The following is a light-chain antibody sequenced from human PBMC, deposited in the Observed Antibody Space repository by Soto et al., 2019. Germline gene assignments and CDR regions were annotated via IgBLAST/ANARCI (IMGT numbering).Light chain of an antibody. CDR2: DVS. CDR1: SSDVGAYNY. CDR3: TSYTIINPHYV. V-gene: IGLV2-14*01. J-gene: IGLJ1*01. Sequence: QSVLTQPASVSGSPGQSITISCTGTSSDVGAYNYVSWYQQHPGTAPKLMVYDVSSRPSGVSDRFSGSKSGNTASLTISGLQPEDEADYYFTSYTIINPHYVFGTGTKLTVL.